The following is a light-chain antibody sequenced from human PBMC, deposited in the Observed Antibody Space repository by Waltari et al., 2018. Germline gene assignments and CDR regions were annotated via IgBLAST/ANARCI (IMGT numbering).Light chain of an antibody. Sequence: QFALTQPASVSGSPGQSITIPCTGTSSDVGRYNLVSWYQQHPGKAPKLMIYEGSKRPSGVSNRFSGSKSGNTASLTISGLQAEDEADYYCCSYAGSSTWVFGGGTKLTVL. CDR1: SSDVGRYNL. CDR3: CSYAGSSTWV. CDR2: EGS. V-gene: IGLV2-23*01. J-gene: IGLJ3*02.